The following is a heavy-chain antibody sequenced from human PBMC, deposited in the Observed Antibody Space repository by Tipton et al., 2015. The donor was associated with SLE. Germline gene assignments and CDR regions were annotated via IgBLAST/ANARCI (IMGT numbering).Heavy chain of an antibody. CDR1: GYTFNTYG. V-gene: IGHV1-18*01. CDR3: ARDDRSAAAGGPYYFDY. CDR2: ISPYNGQA. J-gene: IGHJ4*02. D-gene: IGHD6-13*01. Sequence: QSGPEVKEPGASVKVSCKASGYTFNTYGISWVRQAPGQGLEWMAWISPYNGQANYAPKLQDRVTVTTDTSTGTAYMELRSLTSDDTAVYYCARDDRSAAAGGPYYFDYWGQGTLVTVSS.